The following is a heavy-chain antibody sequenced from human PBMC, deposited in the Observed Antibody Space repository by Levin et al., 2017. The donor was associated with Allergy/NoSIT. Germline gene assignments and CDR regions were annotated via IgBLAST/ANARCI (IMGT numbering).Heavy chain of an antibody. V-gene: IGHV3-30-3*01. CDR1: GFTFSSYA. Sequence: PGGSLRLSCAASGFTFSSYAMHWVRQAPGKGLEWVAVISYDGSNKYYADSVKGRFTISRDNSKNTLYLQMNSLRAEDTAVYYCARGYYYGSGSYYRIDYWGQGTLVTVSS. J-gene: IGHJ4*02. D-gene: IGHD3-10*01. CDR2: ISYDGSNK. CDR3: ARGYYYGSGSYYRIDY.